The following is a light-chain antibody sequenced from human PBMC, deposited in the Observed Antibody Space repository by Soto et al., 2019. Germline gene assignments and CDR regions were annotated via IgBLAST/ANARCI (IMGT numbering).Light chain of an antibody. CDR2: GAS. J-gene: IGKJ3*01. V-gene: IGKV3-20*01. CDR3: QQYGRSPT. CDR1: QSVISSSY. Sequence: EIVLTQSPGTLSLSPGERATLSCRASQSVISSSYLAWYQQKPGQPPRLLIYGASSRATGIPDRFSGSGSGTDFTLTISRLEPEAFAVYYCQQYGRSPTFGPGTKVDIK.